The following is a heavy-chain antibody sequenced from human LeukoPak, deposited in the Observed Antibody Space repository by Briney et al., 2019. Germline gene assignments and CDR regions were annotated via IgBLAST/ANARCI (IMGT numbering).Heavy chain of an antibody. J-gene: IGHJ4*02. CDR2: SRNRANSYTT. V-gene: IGHV3-72*01. CDR3: ARGRDTSGYSDY. Sequence: GSLRLSCAASGFSFSDHYMDWVRQAPGKGLEWVGRSRNRANSYTTEYAASVRGRFTISRDDSKNSVHLQMNSLKTEDTAVYYCARGRDTSGYSDYWGQGTLVTVSS. CDR1: GFSFSDHY. D-gene: IGHD3-22*01.